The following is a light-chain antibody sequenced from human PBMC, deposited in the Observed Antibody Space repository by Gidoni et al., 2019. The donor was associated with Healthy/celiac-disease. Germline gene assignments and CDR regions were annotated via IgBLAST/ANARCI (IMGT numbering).Light chain of an antibody. V-gene: IGKV3-20*01. CDR2: CAS. CDR1: QSGSSSY. Sequence: EIVLTQSPGTLSLSPGERATLSCRASQSGSSSYLAWYPQKPGQAPRLPLYCASRRAPCLPGQFRGSGSGTDFTLTISRLEPEDFAVYYCQQYGSSPLTFGGGTKVEIK. J-gene: IGKJ4*01. CDR3: QQYGSSPLT.